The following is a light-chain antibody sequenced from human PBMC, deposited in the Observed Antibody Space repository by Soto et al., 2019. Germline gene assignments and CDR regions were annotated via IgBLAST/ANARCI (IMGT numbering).Light chain of an antibody. Sequence: SALTQPHSASASPGQSVTISCTGTSSDVGGYDYVSWYQHHPGKAPKLMIYEVTKRPSGVPDRFSGSKSGNTASLTVSGLLPEDEADYYCASYAGGNQIFGTATNVTV. CDR1: SSDVGGYDY. CDR3: ASYAGGNQI. CDR2: EVT. V-gene: IGLV2-8*01. J-gene: IGLJ1*01.